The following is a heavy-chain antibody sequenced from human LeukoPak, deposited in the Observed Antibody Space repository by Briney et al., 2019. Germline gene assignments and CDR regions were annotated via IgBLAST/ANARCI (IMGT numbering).Heavy chain of an antibody. J-gene: IGHJ4*02. CDR2: IIPIFGTA. CDR1: GYTFTSYG. D-gene: IGHD6-13*01. CDR3: ARSSVVAAAGPYYFDY. V-gene: IGHV1-69*06. Sequence: SVKVSCKASGYTFTSYGISWVRQAPGQGLEWMGGIIPIFGTANYAQKFQGRVTITADKSTSTAYMELSSLRSEDTAVYYCARSSVVAAAGPYYFDYWGQGTLVTVSS.